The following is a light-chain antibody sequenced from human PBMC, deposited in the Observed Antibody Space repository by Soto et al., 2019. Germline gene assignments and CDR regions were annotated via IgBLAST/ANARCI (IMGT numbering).Light chain of an antibody. V-gene: IGKV3-20*01. J-gene: IGKJ1*01. Sequence: VLTQYLGTLSLSPGSRASLSCTASQNVDSNYLAWYQQKPGQAPRIIIFGASGRATGIPDRFSGSGSGTDFTLTISRLEPEDFAVYYCQRYGSLSWTFGQGTKVDIK. CDR2: GAS. CDR1: QNVDSNY. CDR3: QRYGSLSWT.